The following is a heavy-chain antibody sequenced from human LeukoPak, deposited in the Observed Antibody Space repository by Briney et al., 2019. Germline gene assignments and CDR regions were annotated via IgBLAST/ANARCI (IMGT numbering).Heavy chain of an antibody. D-gene: IGHD2-8*01. J-gene: IGHJ4*02. CDR2: INQDVSRI. CDR3: ARLKDDVTKFDY. CDR1: GFSFSRYW. Sequence: GGSLRLSCAGSGFSFSRYWMAWVRQAPGKGLEWVASINQDVSRIHYVDSVKGRFTISRDNAKNSLFLQMNSLRVEDTAVYFCARLKDDVTKFDYWGQGTLVTVSS. V-gene: IGHV3-7*01.